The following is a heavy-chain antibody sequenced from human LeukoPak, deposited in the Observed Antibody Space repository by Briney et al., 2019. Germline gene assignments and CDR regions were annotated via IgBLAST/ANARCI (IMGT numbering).Heavy chain of an antibody. Sequence: GGSLRLSCAASAFTFSSYGMHWVRQAPGKGLEWVALIWYDGSNKYYADSVKGRFTISRDNSKNTLYLRMNSLRAEDTAVYYCAKTHSVKGYTYGYFDYWGQGTLVTVSS. CDR1: AFTFSSYG. CDR2: IWYDGSNK. CDR3: AKTHSVKGYTYGYFDY. J-gene: IGHJ4*02. V-gene: IGHV3-33*06. D-gene: IGHD5-18*01.